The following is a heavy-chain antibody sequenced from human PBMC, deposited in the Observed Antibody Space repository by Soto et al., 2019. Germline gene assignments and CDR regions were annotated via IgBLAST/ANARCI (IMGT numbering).Heavy chain of an antibody. CDR1: GFSFSISP. Sequence: QVQLVESGGGVVQPGRSLRLSCAASGFSFSISPMHWVRQAPGKGPEWVALRSYDGTNKFYADSVKGRFTISRDNSKSTLHLQVDSLRPEVAAVYYYARDPKISGGQHWAFNYFDSWGQGTLVTVSS. J-gene: IGHJ4*02. V-gene: IGHV3-30-3*01. CDR3: ARDPKISGGQHWAFNYFDS. CDR2: RSYDGTNK. D-gene: IGHD7-27*01.